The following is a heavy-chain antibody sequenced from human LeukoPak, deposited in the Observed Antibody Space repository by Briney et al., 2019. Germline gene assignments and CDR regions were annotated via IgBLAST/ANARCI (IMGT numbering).Heavy chain of an antibody. CDR3: AKVGYYDSSGYYYPLEYFDY. D-gene: IGHD3-22*01. V-gene: IGHV3-23*01. CDR1: GFTFSSYA. CDR2: ISGSGGST. J-gene: IGHJ4*02. Sequence: PGGSLRLSCAASGFTFSSYAMSWVRQAPGKGLEWVSAISGSGGSTYYADSVEGRFTISRDNSKNTLYLQMNSLRAEDTAVYYCAKVGYYDSSGYYYPLEYFDYWGQGTLVTVSS.